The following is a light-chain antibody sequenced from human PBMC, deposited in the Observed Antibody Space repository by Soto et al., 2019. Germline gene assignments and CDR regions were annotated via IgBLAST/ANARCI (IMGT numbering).Light chain of an antibody. CDR1: QGITNY. V-gene: IGKV1-27*01. J-gene: IGKJ2*01. CDR2: AVS. CDR3: QEYNSALGTYT. Sequence: DIQMTQSPSSLSASVGDRVTITCRASQGITNYFAWYQQKPGKVPKLLIYAVSTLHSGVPARFSGSGSGTDFTLTISSLQPEDVATYYCQEYNSALGTYTFGQGTKLEIK.